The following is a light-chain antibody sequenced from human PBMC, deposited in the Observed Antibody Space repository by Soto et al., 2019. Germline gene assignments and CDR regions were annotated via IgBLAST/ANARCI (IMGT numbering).Light chain of an antibody. CDR1: QSVLYSSNNKNY. CDR3: QQYYSTPLT. J-gene: IGKJ4*01. CDR2: WAS. V-gene: IGKV4-1*01. Sequence: DIVMTQSPDSLAVSLGERATINCKSSQSVLYSSNNKNYLAWYQQKPGQPPKLLIYWASTWESGVPDRFSGSGSGTDFTLTISGLQAEDVAVYYCQQYYSTPLTFGGGTKVDIK.